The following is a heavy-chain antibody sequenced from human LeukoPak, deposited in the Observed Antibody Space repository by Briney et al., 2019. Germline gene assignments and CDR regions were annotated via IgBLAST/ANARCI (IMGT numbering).Heavy chain of an antibody. Sequence: PGGSLRLSCAASGFTFSSYAMHWVRQAPGKGLEWVAVISYDGSNKYYADSVKGRFTISRDNSKNSLYLQMNSLRAEDTALYYCAKDISGGNSGFDYWGQGTLVTVSS. V-gene: IGHV3-30*04. CDR2: ISYDGSNK. J-gene: IGHJ4*02. D-gene: IGHD4-23*01. CDR3: AKDISGGNSGFDY. CDR1: GFTFSSYA.